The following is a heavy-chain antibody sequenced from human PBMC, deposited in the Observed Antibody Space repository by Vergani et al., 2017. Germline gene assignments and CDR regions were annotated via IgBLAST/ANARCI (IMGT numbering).Heavy chain of an antibody. Sequence: QVQIVESGGGVVQPGGSLRLSCAASGFTFSTFGMHWVRQAPGKGLEWVTFIRSGGSDQYYAESVKGRFTVSRDNSKKTLYLQMNSLGSDDTGVYYFAKLLMPVASERGYNYGSGYWGLGTLVTVSS. V-gene: IGHV3-30*02. D-gene: IGHD5-18*01. J-gene: IGHJ4*02. CDR1: GFTFSTFG. CDR3: AKLLMPVASERGYNYGSGY. CDR2: IRSGGSDQ.